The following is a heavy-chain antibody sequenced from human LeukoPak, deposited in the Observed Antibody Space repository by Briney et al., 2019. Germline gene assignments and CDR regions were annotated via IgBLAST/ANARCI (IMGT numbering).Heavy chain of an antibody. J-gene: IGHJ4*02. V-gene: IGHV1-69*05. CDR2: IIPIFGTA. CDR1: GGTFSSYA. D-gene: IGHD2-2*01. Sequence: SVKVSYKASGGTFSSYAISWVRQAPGQGLEWMGGIIPIFGTANYAQKLQGRVTITTDESTSTAYMELSSLRSEDTAVYYCARGEEGYCSSTSCFHFDYWGQGTLVTVSS. CDR3: ARGEEGYCSSTSCFHFDY.